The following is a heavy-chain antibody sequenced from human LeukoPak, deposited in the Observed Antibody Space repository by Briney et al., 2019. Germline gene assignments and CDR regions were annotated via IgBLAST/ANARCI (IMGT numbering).Heavy chain of an antibody. D-gene: IGHD3-3*01. J-gene: IGHJ4*02. Sequence: GASVKVSCKASGYTFTSYYMHWVRQAPGQGLEWMGIINPSGGSTSYAQKFQGRVTMTRDMSTSTVYMELSSLRSEDTAVYYCARSLAEYDFWSGYSYWGQGTLVTVSS. CDR3: ARSLAEYDFWSGYSY. V-gene: IGHV1-46*01. CDR2: INPSGGST. CDR1: GYTFTSYY.